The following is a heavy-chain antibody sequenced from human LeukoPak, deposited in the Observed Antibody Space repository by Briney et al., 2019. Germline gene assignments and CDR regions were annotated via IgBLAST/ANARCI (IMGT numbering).Heavy chain of an antibody. CDR2: ISGSGGST. CDR3: AKDWVSSSWYDYYYYYGMDV. V-gene: IGHV3-23*01. Sequence: PGRSLRLSCAASGFTFSRYAMHWVRQAPGKGLEWVSAISGSGGSTYYADSVKGRFTISRDNSKNTLYLQMNSLRAEDTAVYYCAKDWVSSSWYDYYYYYGMDVWGQGTTVTVSS. D-gene: IGHD6-13*01. CDR1: GFTFSRYA. J-gene: IGHJ6*02.